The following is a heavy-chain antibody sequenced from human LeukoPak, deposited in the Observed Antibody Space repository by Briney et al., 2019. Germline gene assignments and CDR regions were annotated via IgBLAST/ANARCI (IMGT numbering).Heavy chain of an antibody. D-gene: IGHD2-15*01. J-gene: IGHJ4*02. CDR2: ISSSGSTI. CDR1: GFTLSSYE. CDR3: ARRYCSGGSCYFRYFDY. V-gene: IGHV3-48*03. Sequence: GGSLRLSCAASGFTLSSYEMNWVRQAPGKGLEWVSYISSSGSTIYYADSVKGRFTISRDNAKNSLYLQMNSLRAEDTAVYYCARRYCSGGSCYFRYFDYWGQGTLVTVSS.